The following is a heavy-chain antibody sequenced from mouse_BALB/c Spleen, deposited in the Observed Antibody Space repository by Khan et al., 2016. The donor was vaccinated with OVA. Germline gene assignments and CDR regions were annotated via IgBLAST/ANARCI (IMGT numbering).Heavy chain of an antibody. CDR3: ARSSSYGNYVEAWFAY. J-gene: IGHJ3*01. D-gene: IGHD2-10*01. V-gene: IGHV1-18*01. CDR2: INPYNGGT. Sequence: EVQLQQSGPELVKPGGSMKISCKASGDSFTGYTMNWMKQSHGKNLEWIGLINPYNGGTSYNQKFKGKATLTVDKSSSTAYMELLSLTSEDSAVYYGARSSSYGNYVEAWFAYWGQGTLVTVSA. CDR1: GDSFTGYT.